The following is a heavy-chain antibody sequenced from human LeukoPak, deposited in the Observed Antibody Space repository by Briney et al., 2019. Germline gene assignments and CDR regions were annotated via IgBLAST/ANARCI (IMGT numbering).Heavy chain of an antibody. CDR3: ARDGYYDFWSGYYKVGYFDY. CDR2: ISSSSSTI. Sequence: GGSLRLSCAASGFTFSSYSMNWVRQAPGKGLEWVSYISSSSSTIYYADSVKGRFTISRDNAKNSLYLQMNSLRAEDTAVYYCARDGYYDFWSGYYKVGYFDYWGQGTLVTVSS. CDR1: GFTFSSYS. J-gene: IGHJ4*02. D-gene: IGHD3-3*01. V-gene: IGHV3-48*01.